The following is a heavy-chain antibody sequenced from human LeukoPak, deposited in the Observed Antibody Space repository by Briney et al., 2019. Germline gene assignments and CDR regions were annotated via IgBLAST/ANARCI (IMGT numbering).Heavy chain of an antibody. J-gene: IGHJ6*03. D-gene: IGHD3-16*01. CDR2: ISYDGSNK. CDR3: ARDGVTFGGVSANTYYYYYMDV. V-gene: IGHV3-30*04. Sequence: PGDSLTLSCAASGFPFNSYAISWVRQAPGRGREWVAVISYDGSNKYYADPVKGRFPISRDNSKNTLYLQMNSLRAEDTAVYYRARDGVTFGGVSANTYYYYYMDVWGKGTTVTVSS. CDR1: GFPFNSYA.